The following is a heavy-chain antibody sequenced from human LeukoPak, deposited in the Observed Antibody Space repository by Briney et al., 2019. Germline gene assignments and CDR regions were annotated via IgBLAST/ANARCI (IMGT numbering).Heavy chain of an antibody. D-gene: IGHD4-23*01. V-gene: IGHV3-23*01. J-gene: IGHJ4*02. CDR3: ASQNSPRDY. Sequence: PGGSLRLSCAASGFTFSSYGMTWVRQAPGKGLEWVSGISGNTWYADSVKGRFTISRDNSKNTLYLQMNSLRAEDTAVYYCASQNSPRDYWGQGTLVTVSS. CDR1: GFTFSSYG. CDR2: ISGNT.